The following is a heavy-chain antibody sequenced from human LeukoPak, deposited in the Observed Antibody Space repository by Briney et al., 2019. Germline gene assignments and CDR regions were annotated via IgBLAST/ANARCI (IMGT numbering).Heavy chain of an antibody. CDR3: ARVGIANYYDTSGYHMDY. Sequence: SETLSLTCTVSGGSISNYYWGWIRQPPGKGLQYIGYINYSGNTNYNSSLKSRVTISVDTSKNQFPLKLSSVTAADTAVYYCARVGIANYYDTSGYHMDYWGQGTLVTVSS. V-gene: IGHV4-59*01. J-gene: IGHJ4*02. CDR1: GGSISNYY. CDR2: INYSGNT. D-gene: IGHD3-22*01.